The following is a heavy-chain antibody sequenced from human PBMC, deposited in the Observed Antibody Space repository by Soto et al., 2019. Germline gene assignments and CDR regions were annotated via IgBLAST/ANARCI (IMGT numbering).Heavy chain of an antibody. D-gene: IGHD2-8*01. CDR2: IIPIFGTA. CDR3: AGVLRGGGENGGFDY. V-gene: IGHV1-69*06. Sequence: QVQLVQSGAEVKKPGSSVKVSCKASGGTFSSYAISWVRQAPGQGLEWMGGIIPIFGTANYAQKFQGRVTITADKSTGTAYMELSSLRSEDTAVYYCAGVLRGGGENGGFDYWGQGTLVPVSS. J-gene: IGHJ4*02. CDR1: GGTFSSYA.